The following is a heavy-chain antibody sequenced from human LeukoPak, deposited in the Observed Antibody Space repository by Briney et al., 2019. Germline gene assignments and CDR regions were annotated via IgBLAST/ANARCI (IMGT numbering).Heavy chain of an antibody. CDR3: AKSPSRGYWSFDL. CDR1: GFTFDDYA. V-gene: IGHV3-9*03. J-gene: IGHJ2*01. Sequence: SLRLSCAASGFTFDDYAMHWVRQAPGKGLEWVSGISWNSGSIGYADSVKGRFTISRDNAKNSLYLQMNSLRAEDMALYYCAKSPSRGYWSFDLWGRGTLVTVSS. CDR2: ISWNSGSI.